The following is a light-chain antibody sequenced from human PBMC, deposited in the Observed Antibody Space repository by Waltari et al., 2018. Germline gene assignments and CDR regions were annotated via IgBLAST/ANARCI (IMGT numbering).Light chain of an antibody. Sequence: DVVMIQSTDSLAVSLGERATINCTSSQRVLYSSNNKTYLAWYQQKPGQPPKLLIYWASTRESGVPDRFSGSGSGTDFTLTISSLQAEDVAVYYCQQYYSTLPYTFGQGTKLEIK. V-gene: IGKV4-1*01. CDR1: QRVLYSSNNKTY. CDR3: QQYYSTLPYT. CDR2: WAS. J-gene: IGKJ2*01.